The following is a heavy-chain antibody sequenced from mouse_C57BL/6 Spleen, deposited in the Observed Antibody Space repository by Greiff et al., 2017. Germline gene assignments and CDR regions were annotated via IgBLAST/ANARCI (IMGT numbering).Heavy chain of an antibody. D-gene: IGHD1-1*01. CDR2: IYPGSGST. CDR1: GYTFTSYW. J-gene: IGHJ2*01. V-gene: IGHV1-55*01. CDR3: ARSGFTTVDYFDY. Sequence: QVQLKQPGAELVKPGASVKMSCKASGYTFTSYWITWVKQRPGQGLEWIGDIYPGSGSTNYNEKFKSKATLTVDTSSSTAYMQLSSLTSEDSAVYYCARSGFTTVDYFDYWGQGTTLTVSS.